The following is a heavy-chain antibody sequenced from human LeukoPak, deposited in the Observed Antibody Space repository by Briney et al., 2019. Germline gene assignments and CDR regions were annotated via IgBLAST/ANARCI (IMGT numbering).Heavy chain of an antibody. CDR1: AYTFTSYG. Sequence: ASVKVSCQASAYTFTSYGISWVRQAPGQGLEWMRWISTYNGNTNYVQKLQGRVTMTTDTSTSTAYMELRSLRSDDTAVYYCARDSVGTMVRGVISTTLYYYGMDVWGKGTTVTVSS. J-gene: IGHJ6*04. CDR3: ARDSVGTMVRGVISTTLYYYGMDV. V-gene: IGHV1-18*04. CDR2: ISTYNGNT. D-gene: IGHD3-10*01.